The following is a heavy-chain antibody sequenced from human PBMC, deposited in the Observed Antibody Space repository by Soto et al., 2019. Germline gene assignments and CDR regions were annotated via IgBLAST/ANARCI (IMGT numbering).Heavy chain of an antibody. Sequence: SETLSLTCAVYGGSFSGYYWSWIRQPPGKGLEWIGEINHSGSTNYNPSLKSRVTISVDTSKNQFSLKLSSETAADTAVYYCARGTVLRYLGISAGCYYGMDIWGQGTTVTVSS. CDR2: INHSGST. V-gene: IGHV4-34*01. J-gene: IGHJ6*02. D-gene: IGHD3-9*01. CDR3: ARGTVLRYLGISAGCYYGMDI. CDR1: GGSFSGYY.